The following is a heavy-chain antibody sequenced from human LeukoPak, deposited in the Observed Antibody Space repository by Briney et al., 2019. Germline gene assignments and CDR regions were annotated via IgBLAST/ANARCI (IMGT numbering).Heavy chain of an antibody. Sequence: GGSLRLSCAASGFTFSSYAMSWVRQAPGKGLEWVSTLTGSGATTYYADSVKGRFTISRDNSKNTLYLQMNGLRAEDTAVYYCTTGAIARDWFDPWGQGTLVTVSS. J-gene: IGHJ5*02. CDR1: GFTFSSYA. CDR2: LTGSGATT. CDR3: TTGAIARDWFDP. D-gene: IGHD2-2*01. V-gene: IGHV3-23*01.